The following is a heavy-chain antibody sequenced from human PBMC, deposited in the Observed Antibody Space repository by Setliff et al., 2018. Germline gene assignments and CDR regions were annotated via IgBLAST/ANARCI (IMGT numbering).Heavy chain of an antibody. CDR2: IKQDGSEK. J-gene: IGHJ4*02. V-gene: IGHV3-7*01. Sequence: GGSLSLSCAASGFAFSSYWRSWVRQAPGKGLEWVANIKQDGSEKYYVDSVKGRFTISRDNAKNSLYLQMNSLRAEDTAVYYCARDGGEYWGQGTLVTVSS. CDR1: GFAFSSYW. D-gene: IGHD3-16*01. CDR3: ARDGGEY.